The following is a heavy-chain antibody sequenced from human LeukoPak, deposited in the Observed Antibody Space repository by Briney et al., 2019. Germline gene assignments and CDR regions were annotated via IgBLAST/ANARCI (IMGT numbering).Heavy chain of an antibody. J-gene: IGHJ2*01. V-gene: IGHV4-39*07. CDR3: ARASLAYCGGDCFYYWYFDL. Sequence: SETLSLTCNVSGGSIRTTYYYWGWLRQPPGKGLEWIGNIYYSGGTHYNPSLKSRVTIAADTSKKEFSLKLTSVTAADTAVYYCARASLAYCGGDCFYYWYFDLWGRGTLVTVSS. CDR1: GGSIRTTYYY. CDR2: IYYSGGT. D-gene: IGHD2-21*02.